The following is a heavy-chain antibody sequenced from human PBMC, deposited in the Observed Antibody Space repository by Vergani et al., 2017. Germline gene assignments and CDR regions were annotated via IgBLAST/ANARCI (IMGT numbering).Heavy chain of an antibody. J-gene: IGHJ3*02. V-gene: IGHV4-39*01. Sequence: QLQPQESGPRLVKPSETLSLTCSLSGMSISNNNYYLGWIRQPPGTGLEWIGSIYDSRNNNYSPSLKSRVSISVDTSKNQFSLNLTSVTAADTAVYYCARHLRQLARNDVFDIWGHGTLVTVSS. CDR1: GMSISNNNYY. CDR2: IYDSRNN. CDR3: ARHLRQLARNDVFDI. D-gene: IGHD6-6*01.